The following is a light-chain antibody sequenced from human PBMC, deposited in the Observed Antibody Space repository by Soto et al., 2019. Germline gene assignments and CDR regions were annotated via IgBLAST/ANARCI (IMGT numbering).Light chain of an antibody. CDR2: EVT. CDR1: SSDVGGYNY. Sequence: QSVLTQSPSASGSPGQSVTISCTGTSSDVGGYNYVSWYQQHPGKVPKLMIYEVTKRPSGVPDRFSGSKSGNTASLTVSGLQAEDEADYYCSSYAGSNILVFGGGTKLTVL. V-gene: IGLV2-8*01. J-gene: IGLJ3*02. CDR3: SSYAGSNILV.